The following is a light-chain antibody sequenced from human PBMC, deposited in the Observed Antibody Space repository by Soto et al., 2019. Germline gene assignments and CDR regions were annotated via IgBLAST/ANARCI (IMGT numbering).Light chain of an antibody. CDR1: SSNMGTNY. CDR3: AAWDDSLNGVL. J-gene: IGLJ2*01. V-gene: IGLV1-47*01. Sequence: QSVLTQAPSTSGTPGQRVTISCSGSSSNMGTNYVYWYQQLPGTAPKLLIYRTNQRPSGVPDRFSGSKSGTSASLAISGLRSEDEAHYYCAAWDDSLNGVLFGGGTKLTVL. CDR2: RTN.